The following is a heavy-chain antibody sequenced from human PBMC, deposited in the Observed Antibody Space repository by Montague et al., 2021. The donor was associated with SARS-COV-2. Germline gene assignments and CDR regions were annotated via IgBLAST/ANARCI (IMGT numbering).Heavy chain of an antibody. J-gene: IGHJ4*02. Sequence: SLRLSCAASGFTFSSYEMNWVRQAPGKGLEWVANIKQDGSEKYYVDSVKGRFTISRDNAKNSLYLQMNSLRAEDTAVYYCARVGSSSWYFDYWGQGTLVTVSS. CDR1: GFTFSSYE. V-gene: IGHV3-7*03. CDR2: IKQDGSEK. D-gene: IGHD6-13*01. CDR3: ARVGSSSWYFDY.